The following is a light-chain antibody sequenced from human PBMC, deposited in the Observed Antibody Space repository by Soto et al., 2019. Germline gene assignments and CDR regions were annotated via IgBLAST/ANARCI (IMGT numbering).Light chain of an antibody. CDR1: QSVSSSY. CDR3: QQFRSSLYT. V-gene: IGKV3-20*01. Sequence: EIVLTQSPGTLSLSPGERATLSCRASQSVSSSYLAWYQQKPGQAPRLLIYDASSSATGIPNRFSGSGSGTDFTLTISRQEPEDFAVYYCQQFRSSLYTFGQGTKLEIK. J-gene: IGKJ2*01. CDR2: DAS.